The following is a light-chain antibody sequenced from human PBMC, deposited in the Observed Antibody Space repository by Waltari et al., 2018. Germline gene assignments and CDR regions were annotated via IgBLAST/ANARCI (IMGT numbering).Light chain of an antibody. CDR1: SGTNVGNHS. V-gene: IGLV5-45*03. CDR3: MIWHSSASV. J-gene: IGLJ2*01. CDR2: YKSDSDK. Sequence: QAVLTQPSSLSAFPGAPARHTCTLRSGTNVGNHSISWDPQKSGRRPQDLLRYKSDSDKQQASGVPSRFSGSKDASANAGILLITGLQSEDEADYYCMIWHSSASVFGGGTKLTVL.